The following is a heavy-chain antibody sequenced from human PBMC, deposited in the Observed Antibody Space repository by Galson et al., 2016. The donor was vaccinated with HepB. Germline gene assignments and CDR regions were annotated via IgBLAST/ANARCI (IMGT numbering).Heavy chain of an antibody. CDR3: ARQSRFFEYLVSYHFDF. V-gene: IGHV4-39*01. Sequence: SETLSLTCTVSGASISVRSYYWGWVRQSPGKGLEWIGSIHFSGSTYYSPPLKSRVAISVDTSKNQFFLSLTSVTAADTAVYYCARQSRFFEYLVSYHFDFWGLGTVVAVSS. CDR2: IHFSGST. D-gene: IGHD3-9*01. J-gene: IGHJ4*02. CDR1: GASISVRSYY.